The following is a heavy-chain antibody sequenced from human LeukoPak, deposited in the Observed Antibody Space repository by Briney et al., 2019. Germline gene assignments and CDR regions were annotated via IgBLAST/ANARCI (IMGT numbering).Heavy chain of an antibody. CDR3: ARAGTWIQRKFDY. V-gene: IGHV4-39*07. J-gene: IGHJ4*02. CDR1: GGSISSGSYY. D-gene: IGHD5-18*01. CDR2: INHSGST. Sequence: PSQTLSLTCTVSGGSISSGSYYWSWIRQPPGKGLEWLGEINHSGSTNYNPSLKSRVTISVDTSKNQFSLKLSSVTAADTAVYYCARAGTWIQRKFDYWGQGTLVTVSS.